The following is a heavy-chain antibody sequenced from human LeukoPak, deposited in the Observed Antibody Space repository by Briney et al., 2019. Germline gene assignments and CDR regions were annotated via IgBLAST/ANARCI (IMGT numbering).Heavy chain of an antibody. D-gene: IGHD7-27*01. CDR2: IYYSGST. CDR1: GGSISSGGYY. V-gene: IGHV4-31*03. J-gene: IGHJ4*02. CDR3: ARDPDHWGSGY. Sequence: PSETLSLTCTVSGGSISSGGYYWSWIRQHPGKGLEWIGYIYYSGSTYYNPSPKSRVTISVDTSKSQFSLKLSSVTAADTAVYYCARDPDHWGSGYWGQGTLVTVSS.